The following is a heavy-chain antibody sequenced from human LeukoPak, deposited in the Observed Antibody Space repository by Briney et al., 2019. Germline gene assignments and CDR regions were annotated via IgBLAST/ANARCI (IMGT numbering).Heavy chain of an antibody. CDR3: ARGSSGWYPYYYYYMDV. J-gene: IGHJ6*03. CDR1: GFTFSSYW. Sequence: GGSLRLSCAASGFTFSSYWMSWVRQAPGKGLEWVANIKQDGSEKYYVDSVKGRFTISRDNAKNSLYLQMNSLRAEDTAVYYCARGSSGWYPYYYYYMDVWSKGTTVTIS. CDR2: IKQDGSEK. V-gene: IGHV3-7*01. D-gene: IGHD6-19*01.